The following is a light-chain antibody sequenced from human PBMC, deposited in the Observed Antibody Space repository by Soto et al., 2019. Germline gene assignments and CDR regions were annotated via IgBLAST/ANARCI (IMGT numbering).Light chain of an antibody. CDR2: GAS. CDR1: QSVGTW. Sequence: DIQMTQSPSTLSASVGGRVTITCRASQSVGTWVAWYQQKPGKAPKLLIYGASNLESGVPSRFSGSGYGTEFTLTITTLQPDDFATYFCQQYNRNTWSFGPGPKVDI. J-gene: IGKJ1*01. CDR3: QQYNRNTWS. V-gene: IGKV1-5*01.